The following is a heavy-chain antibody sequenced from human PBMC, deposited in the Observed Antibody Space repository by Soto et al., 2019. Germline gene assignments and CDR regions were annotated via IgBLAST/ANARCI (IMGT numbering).Heavy chain of an antibody. D-gene: IGHD6-19*01. V-gene: IGHV3-23*01. Sequence: EVQLLESGGGLVQPGGSLRLSCAASGFTFSSYAMSWVRQAPGKGLEWVSVISGSGDSTYYADSVKGRFTISRDNSKSTLYLQMNSLRADDTAVYYCARRTSGWYLDYWGQGTLVTVSS. CDR3: ARRTSGWYLDY. J-gene: IGHJ4*02. CDR1: GFTFSSYA. CDR2: ISGSGDST.